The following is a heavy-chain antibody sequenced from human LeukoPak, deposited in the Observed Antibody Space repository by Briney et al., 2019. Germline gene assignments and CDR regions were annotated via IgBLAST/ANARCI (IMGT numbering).Heavy chain of an antibody. D-gene: IGHD3-22*01. CDR3: AKAQLAYYDSTGLDY. V-gene: IGHV3-9*03. CDR1: GFTFDDYA. Sequence: GGSLRLSCAASGFTFDDYAMHWVRQAPGKGLEWVSGISWNSGSIGYADSVKGRFTISRDNAKNSLYLQMNSLRAEDMALYYCAKAQLAYYDSTGLDYWGQGTLVTVSS. CDR2: ISWNSGSI. J-gene: IGHJ4*02.